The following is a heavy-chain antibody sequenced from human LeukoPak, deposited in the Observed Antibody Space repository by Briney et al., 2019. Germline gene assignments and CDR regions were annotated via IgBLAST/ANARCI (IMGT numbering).Heavy chain of an antibody. CDR3: AGGRGQRIEY. D-gene: IGHD2-15*01. CDR1: GFTFDRYD. J-gene: IGHJ4*02. Sequence: GGSLRLSCAASGFTFDRYDMHWVRQATGKGLEWVSAIGNAADTYYPGSVKGRFTISRENAKNSLFLQMNALRAGDTAVYFCAGGRGQRIEYWGQGALVHVSS. V-gene: IGHV3-13*01. CDR2: IGNAADT.